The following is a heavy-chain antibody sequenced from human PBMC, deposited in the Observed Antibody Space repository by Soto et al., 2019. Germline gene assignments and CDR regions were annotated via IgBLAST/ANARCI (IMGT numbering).Heavy chain of an antibody. D-gene: IGHD6-13*01. CDR2: IYYSGNT. CDR3: ARGAGYSSSWPFDP. Sequence: PSETLSLTCTVSGGSMSGSCWSWIRQPPGKGLEWIGYIYYSGNTDYNPSLKSRVTISVDTSKNQFSLKLNSVTAADTAVYYCARGAGYSSSWPFDPWGQGTLVTVSS. CDR1: GGSMSGSC. J-gene: IGHJ5*02. V-gene: IGHV4-59*01.